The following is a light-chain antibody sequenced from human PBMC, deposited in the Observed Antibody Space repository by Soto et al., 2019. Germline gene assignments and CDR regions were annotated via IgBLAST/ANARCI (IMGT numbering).Light chain of an antibody. V-gene: IGKV1-39*01. Sequence: DMQMTQSPSSLSASVGDRVNITCRASQSISTYLNWYQQKPGRAPRLLIHAASSLQGGVPLRFSGSGSGTDFTLTISSLQPEDFTTYYCQQTYSAPLTFGPGTKVEI. CDR2: AAS. CDR3: QQTYSAPLT. J-gene: IGKJ4*01. CDR1: QSISTY.